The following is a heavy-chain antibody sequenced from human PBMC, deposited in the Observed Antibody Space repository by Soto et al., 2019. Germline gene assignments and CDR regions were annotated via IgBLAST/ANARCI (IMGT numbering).Heavy chain of an antibody. CDR3: TRTRGTSGWDDYYYFGMDV. J-gene: IGHJ6*02. V-gene: IGHV6-1*01. D-gene: IGHD6-19*01. CDR1: GDSVSSNSAA. Sequence: SQTLSLSCAISGDSVSSNSAAWSWIIHSPSRCLEWLGKTYYRSKWYNEYAESVKGRITINPDTSKNQFSLQLNSVTPEDTAVYYCTRTRGTSGWDDYYYFGMDVWGQGTTVTVSS. CDR2: TYYRSKWYN.